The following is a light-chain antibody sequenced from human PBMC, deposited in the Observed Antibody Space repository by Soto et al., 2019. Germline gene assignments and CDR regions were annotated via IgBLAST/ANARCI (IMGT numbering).Light chain of an antibody. Sequence: QSVLTQPPSVSGAPGQSVTSSCTGSSSNIGAGYDVHWYQQLPGTAPKLLIYGNSNRPSGVPDRFSGSKSGTSASLAITGLQAEDEADYYCQSYDSSLSGFYVFGTGTKVTVL. V-gene: IGLV1-40*01. CDR3: QSYDSSLSGFYV. J-gene: IGLJ1*01. CDR1: SSNIGAGYD. CDR2: GNS.